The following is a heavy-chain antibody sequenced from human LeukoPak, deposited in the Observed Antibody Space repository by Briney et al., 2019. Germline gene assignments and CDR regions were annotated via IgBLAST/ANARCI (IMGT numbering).Heavy chain of an antibody. CDR3: ARVAATWRVYHFDY. D-gene: IGHD2-15*01. CDR1: GFTFSSYS. V-gene: IGHV3-21*01. CDR2: ISSSSSYI. J-gene: IGHJ4*02. Sequence: GGSLRLSCAASGFTFSSYSMNWVRQAPGKGLEWVSSISSSSSYIYYADSVKGRFTISRDNAKNSLYLQMNSLRAEDTAVYYCARVAATWRVYHFDYWGQGTLVTVSS.